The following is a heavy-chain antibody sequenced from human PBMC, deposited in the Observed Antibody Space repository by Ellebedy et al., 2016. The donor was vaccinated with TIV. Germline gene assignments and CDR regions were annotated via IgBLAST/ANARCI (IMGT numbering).Heavy chain of an antibody. V-gene: IGHV3-9*01. J-gene: IGHJ2*01. Sequence: SLKISCAASGFTFSSYAMHWVRQAPGKGLEWVSGISWNSGSIGYADSVKGRFTISRDNAKNSLYLQMNSLRAEDTALYYCAKDIHYYDSSGYPPYFDLWGRGTLVTVSS. CDR2: ISWNSGSI. CDR3: AKDIHYYDSSGYPPYFDL. CDR1: GFTFSSYA. D-gene: IGHD3-22*01.